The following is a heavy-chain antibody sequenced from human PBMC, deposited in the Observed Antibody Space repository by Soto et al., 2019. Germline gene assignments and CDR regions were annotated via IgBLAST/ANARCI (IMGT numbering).Heavy chain of an antibody. CDR2: IYWDDDK. J-gene: IGHJ4*02. CDR3: AHKAYYYESEYFDY. Sequence: QITLKESGPPLVKPTQTLTLTCTFSGFSLSTSGVGVGWIRQPPGKALEWLALIYWDDDKRYSPSLKSRLTITKDTSKNQVVLTMTNMDPVDTATYYCAHKAYYYESEYFDYWGQGTLVTVSS. V-gene: IGHV2-5*02. D-gene: IGHD3-22*01. CDR1: GFSLSTSGVG.